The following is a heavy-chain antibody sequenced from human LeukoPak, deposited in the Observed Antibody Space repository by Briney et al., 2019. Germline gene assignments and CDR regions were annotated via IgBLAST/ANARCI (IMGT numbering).Heavy chain of an antibody. D-gene: IGHD2-15*01. CDR2: ISSGSSYI. CDR1: GFTFSSNS. Sequence: GGSLRLSCAASGFTFSSNSMNWVRQAPGKGLEWVSSISSGSSYIYYADSVKGRFTISRDNAKNSLYLQMNSLRAEDTAVYYCARGYCSGGSCYFNYFDYWGQGTLVTASS. J-gene: IGHJ4*02. CDR3: ARGYCSGGSCYFNYFDY. V-gene: IGHV3-21*01.